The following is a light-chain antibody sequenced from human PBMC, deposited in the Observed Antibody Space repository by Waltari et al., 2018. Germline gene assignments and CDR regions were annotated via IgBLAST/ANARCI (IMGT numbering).Light chain of an antibody. CDR1: RSVSYSSYRTNY. Sequence: DIALTQPPDSLAVSLGEMATISCKSSRSVSYSSYRTNYLHWYQQKPSQPTRLLIYWASTRESGVPERFSGSGSGADCTLTISSLQAEDAAVYYCQQYDELPLTFGGGTKVEIK. CDR3: QQYDELPLT. CDR2: WAS. J-gene: IGKJ4*01. V-gene: IGKV4-1*01.